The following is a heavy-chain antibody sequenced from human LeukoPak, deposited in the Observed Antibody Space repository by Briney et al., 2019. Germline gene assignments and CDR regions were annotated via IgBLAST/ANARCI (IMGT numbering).Heavy chain of an antibody. CDR1: GGSISSSYYY. J-gene: IGHJ4*02. D-gene: IGHD3-3*01. V-gene: IGHV4-39*07. CDR2: IYSSGST. CDR3: ASWATIFGVVVDY. Sequence: SETLSLTCTVSGGSISSSYYYWGWIRQPPGKGLEWIGSIYSSGSTYYNPSLKSRVTISVDTSKNQFSLKLSSVTAADTAVYYCASWATIFGVVVDYWGQGTLVTVSS.